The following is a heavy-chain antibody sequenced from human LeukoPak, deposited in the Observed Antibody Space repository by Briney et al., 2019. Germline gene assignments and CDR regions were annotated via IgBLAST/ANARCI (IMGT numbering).Heavy chain of an antibody. V-gene: IGHV3-23*01. CDR2: ISGSGGST. Sequence: GGSLRLSCAASGFIFSSYAMNWVRQAPGKGLEWVSTISGSGGSTYYADSVKGRFTISRDNSKNTLYLQMNSLRAEDAAVYYCARDKVYYFDYWGQGTLVTVSS. CDR1: GFIFSSYA. CDR3: ARDKVYYFDY. J-gene: IGHJ4*02.